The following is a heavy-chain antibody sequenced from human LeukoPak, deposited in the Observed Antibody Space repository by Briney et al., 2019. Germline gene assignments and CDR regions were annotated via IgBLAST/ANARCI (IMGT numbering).Heavy chain of an antibody. Sequence: SETLSLTCTVSGDSISTYYWSWIRQPPGKGLEWIGYTNNSGATNYNPFLKSRVTILVDTSKNQFSLKLSSVTAADTAVYYCARVGGLVDYWGQGTLVTVSS. V-gene: IGHV4-59*01. D-gene: IGHD6-19*01. CDR1: GDSISTYY. J-gene: IGHJ4*02. CDR2: TNNSGAT. CDR3: ARVGGLVDY.